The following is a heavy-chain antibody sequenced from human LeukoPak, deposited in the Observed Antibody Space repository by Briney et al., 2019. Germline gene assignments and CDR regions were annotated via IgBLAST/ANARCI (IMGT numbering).Heavy chain of an antibody. Sequence: SETLSLTCAVYGGSFSGYYWSWIRQPPGKGLEWIGEINHSGSTNYNPSLKSRVTISVDTSKNQFSLKLSSVTAADTAVYYCARRGDQNRRLLWFGDRGNWFDPWGQGTLVTVSS. J-gene: IGHJ5*02. D-gene: IGHD3-10*01. CDR3: ARRGDQNRRLLWFGDRGNWFDP. CDR1: GGSFSGYY. CDR2: INHSGST. V-gene: IGHV4-34*01.